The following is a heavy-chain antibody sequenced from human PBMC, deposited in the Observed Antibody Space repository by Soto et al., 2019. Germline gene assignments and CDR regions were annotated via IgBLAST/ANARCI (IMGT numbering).Heavy chain of an antibody. CDR3: SRDWGGLEVAGPSHGMDV. J-gene: IGHJ6*02. CDR2: IFYIGST. Sequence: SETLSLTCSVSGGSISSYYWCWIRQPPGKGLERFGYIFYIGSTNYNPPFMIRVIISLHTSKKQFSLKLTSVTAADTAVYYCSRDWGGLEVAGPSHGMDVWCQGTTVTVSS. CDR1: GGSISSYY. D-gene: IGHD6-19*01. V-gene: IGHV4-59*01.